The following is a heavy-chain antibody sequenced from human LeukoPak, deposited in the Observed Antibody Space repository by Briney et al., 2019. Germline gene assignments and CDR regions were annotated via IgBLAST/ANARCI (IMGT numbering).Heavy chain of an antibody. V-gene: IGHV1-8*02. D-gene: IGHD6-19*01. Sequence: GASVKVSCKASGGTFSSYAISWVRQAPGQGLEWMGWMNPNSGNTGYAQKFQGRVTMTRNTSISTAYMELSSLRSEDTAVYYCARGRAVAGTGVDYWGQGTLVTVSS. CDR2: MNPNSGNT. J-gene: IGHJ4*02. CDR3: ARGRAVAGTGVDY. CDR1: GGTFSSYA.